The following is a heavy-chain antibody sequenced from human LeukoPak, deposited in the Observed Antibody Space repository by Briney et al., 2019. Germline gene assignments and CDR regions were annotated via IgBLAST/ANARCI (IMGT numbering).Heavy chain of an antibody. Sequence: ASVKVSCKASGYTFTNFGINWVRQAPGQGLEWMGGISAFNGNTHYAQNLQGRVTMTTDTSTSTAYMELRRLRSDDTAVYYCAREYCSGGACYGYFYYYMDVWGKGTTVTVSS. V-gene: IGHV1-18*01. J-gene: IGHJ6*03. CDR1: GYTFTNFG. D-gene: IGHD2-15*01. CDR2: ISAFNGNT. CDR3: AREYCSGGACYGYFYYYMDV.